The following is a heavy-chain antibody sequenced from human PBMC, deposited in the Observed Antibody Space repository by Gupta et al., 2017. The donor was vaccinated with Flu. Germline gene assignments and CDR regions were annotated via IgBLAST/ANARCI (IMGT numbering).Heavy chain of an antibody. J-gene: IGHJ4*02. V-gene: IGHV4-4*07. Sequence: QTAGKGLEWIGRIHSSGRTHYSNSLKSRVTMSLDTSKNRLSLNLTSVTAADTAVYYCARDFRAVVGVSLPDHWGQGTLVTVSS. CDR3: ARDFRAVVGVSLPDH. D-gene: IGHD2-15*01. CDR2: IHSSGRT.